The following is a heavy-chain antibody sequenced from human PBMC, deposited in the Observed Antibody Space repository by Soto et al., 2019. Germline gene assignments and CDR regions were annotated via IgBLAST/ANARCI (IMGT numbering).Heavy chain of an antibody. V-gene: IGHV4-59*08. J-gene: IGHJ3*02. CDR2: IYYSGST. CDR3: ARLYGLDAFDI. D-gene: IGHD3-16*02. CDR1: GGSINSYY. Sequence: QVQLQESGPGRVKPSETLSLTCTVSGGSINSYYWSWIRQPPGKGLEWIGYIYYSGSTNYNPSLKSRVTISVDTAKNQFSLKLSSVTAADTAVYYCARLYGLDAFDIWGQGTMVTVSS.